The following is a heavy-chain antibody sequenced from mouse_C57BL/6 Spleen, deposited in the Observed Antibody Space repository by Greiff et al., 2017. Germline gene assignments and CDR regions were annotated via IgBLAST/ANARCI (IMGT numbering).Heavy chain of an antibody. CDR3: ARKDGNGYVDV. Sequence: QVQLQQSGAELARPGASVKLSCKASGYTFTSYGISWVKQRTGQGLEWIGEIYPRSGNTSYNEKFKGKATLTADKSSSTAYMELRSLTSEDSAVYFCARKDGNGYVDVWGTGTTVTVSS. CDR1: GYTFTSYG. V-gene: IGHV1-81*01. J-gene: IGHJ1*03. CDR2: IYPRSGNT. D-gene: IGHD2-3*01.